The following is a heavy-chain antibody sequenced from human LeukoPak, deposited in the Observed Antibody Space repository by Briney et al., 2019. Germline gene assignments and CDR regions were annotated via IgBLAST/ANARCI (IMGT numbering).Heavy chain of an antibody. Sequence: GGSLRLSCAASGFTFSSSSMNWVCQAPGKGLEWVSSISSSGRYIYFADSMKGRFTISRDNAKNSVSLQMNSLRGEDTAVYYCAKSLTPDRDWFDSWGQGTLVIVSS. CDR3: AKSLTPDRDWFDS. CDR1: GFTFSSSS. V-gene: IGHV3-21*01. D-gene: IGHD4/OR15-4a*01. J-gene: IGHJ5*01. CDR2: ISSSGRYI.